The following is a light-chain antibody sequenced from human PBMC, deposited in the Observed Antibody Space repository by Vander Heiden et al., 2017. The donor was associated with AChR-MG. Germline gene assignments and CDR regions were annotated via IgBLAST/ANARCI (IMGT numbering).Light chain of an antibody. CDR1: NIGSKN. V-gene: IGLV3-9*01. Sequence: SYDLTQTLSVSVALGQTAIITCGGNNIGSKNVHWYQQRPGQAPEVVIYRNNNRPSGIPERFSASNSGNTATLTITRAQAGDEADYYCQVWDTDTGVFGGGTKVTVL. J-gene: IGLJ3*02. CDR2: RNN. CDR3: QVWDTDTGV.